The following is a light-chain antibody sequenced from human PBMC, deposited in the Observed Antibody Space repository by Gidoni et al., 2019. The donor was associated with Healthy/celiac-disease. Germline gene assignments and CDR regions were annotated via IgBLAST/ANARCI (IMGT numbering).Light chain of an antibody. CDR3: QQRSNWPL. Sequence: EIVLTQSPATLSLSPGERATLSCRASQSVSSYLAWYQQKPGQAPRLLIDDASTRATGIPARFSGSGSGTDFTLTISSLEPEDFAVYYCQQRSNWPLFGGGTKVEIK. J-gene: IGKJ4*01. V-gene: IGKV3-11*01. CDR1: QSVSSY. CDR2: DAS.